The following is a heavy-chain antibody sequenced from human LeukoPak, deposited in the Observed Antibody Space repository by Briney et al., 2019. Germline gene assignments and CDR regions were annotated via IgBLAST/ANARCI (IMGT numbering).Heavy chain of an antibody. CDR3: ARVRGQLGRDLDY. V-gene: IGHV1-2*02. D-gene: IGHD6-13*01. CDR1: GYTFTGYY. Sequence: ASVKVSCKASGYTFTGYYMHWVRQAPGRGLEWMGWINPNSGGTNYAQKFQGRVTMTRDTSISTAYMELSRLRSDDTAVYYCARVRGQLGRDLDYWGQGTLVTVSS. J-gene: IGHJ4*02. CDR2: INPNSGGT.